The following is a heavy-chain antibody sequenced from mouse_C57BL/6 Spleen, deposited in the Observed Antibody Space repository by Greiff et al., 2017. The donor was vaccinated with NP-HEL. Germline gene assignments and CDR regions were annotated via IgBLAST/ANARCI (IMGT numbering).Heavy chain of an antibody. CDR3: ARRNQVYSPFAY. V-gene: IGHV1-74*01. J-gene: IGHJ3*01. Sequence: VQLQQPGAELVKPGASVKVSCKASGYTFTSYWMHWVKQRPGQGLEWIGRIHPSDSDNNYNQKFKGKATLTVDKSSSTAYMQLSSLTSEDAAVYYCARRNQVYSPFAYWGQGTLVTVSA. CDR2: IHPSDSDN. CDR1: GYTFTSYW. D-gene: IGHD1-1*01.